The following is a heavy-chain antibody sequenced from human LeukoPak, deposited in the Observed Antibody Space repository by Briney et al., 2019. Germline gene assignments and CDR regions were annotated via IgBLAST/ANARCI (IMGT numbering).Heavy chain of an antibody. Sequence: SETLSLTCAVYGGSFSGYYWSWIRQPPGKGLEWIGEINHSGSTNYNPSLKSRVTISVDTSKNQFSLKLSSVTAADTAVYYCARVGQAAFDIWGQGTMVTVAS. V-gene: IGHV4-34*01. CDR3: ARVGQAAFDI. CDR1: GGSFSGYY. J-gene: IGHJ3*02. D-gene: IGHD3-16*01. CDR2: INHSGST.